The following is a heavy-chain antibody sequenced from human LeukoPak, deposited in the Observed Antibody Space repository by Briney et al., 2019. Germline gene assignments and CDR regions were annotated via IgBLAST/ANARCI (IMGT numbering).Heavy chain of an antibody. CDR3: ARDSAMVRGVMVYYYGMDV. CDR2: IYSGGST. J-gene: IGHJ6*02. D-gene: IGHD3-10*01. Sequence: GGSLRLSCAASGFTVSSNYMSWVRQAPGKGLEWVSVIYSGGSTYYADSVEGRFTISRDNSKNTLYLQMNSLRAEDAAVYYCARDSAMVRGVMVYYYGMDVWGQGTTVTVSS. CDR1: GFTVSSNY. V-gene: IGHV3-53*01.